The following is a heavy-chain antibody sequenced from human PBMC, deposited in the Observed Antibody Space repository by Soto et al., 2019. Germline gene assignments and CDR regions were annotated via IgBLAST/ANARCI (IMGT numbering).Heavy chain of an antibody. V-gene: IGHV3-7*04. Sequence: EVPLVESGGGLVQPGGSLRLSCAASGFTFSSYWMSWVRQAPGKGLEWVANIKQDGSEKYYVDSVKGRFTISRDNAKNSLYLQMNSLRAEDTAVYYCARAAEVLGYCSGGSCSDYYFDYWGQGTLVTVSS. D-gene: IGHD2-15*01. J-gene: IGHJ4*02. CDR2: IKQDGSEK. CDR1: GFTFSSYW. CDR3: ARAAEVLGYCSGGSCSDYYFDY.